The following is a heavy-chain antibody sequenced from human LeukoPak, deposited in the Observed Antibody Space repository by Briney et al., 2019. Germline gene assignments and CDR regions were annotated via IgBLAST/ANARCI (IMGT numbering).Heavy chain of an antibody. CDR1: GGSISSSNYY. Sequence: SETLSLTCAVSGGSISSSNYYWGWIRQPPGKGLDWIGYIYYSGSTNYKPSLKSRVTISVDTSKNQFSLKLSSVTAADTAVYYCARGGYYGSGNDFRFDPWGQGTLVTVSS. J-gene: IGHJ5*02. D-gene: IGHD3-10*01. CDR2: IYYSGST. V-gene: IGHV4-61*05. CDR3: ARGGYYGSGNDFRFDP.